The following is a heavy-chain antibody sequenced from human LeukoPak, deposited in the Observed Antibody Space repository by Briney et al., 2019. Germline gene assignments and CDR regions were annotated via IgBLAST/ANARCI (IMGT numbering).Heavy chain of an antibody. CDR2: VYYSGST. D-gene: IGHD2-2*01. Sequence: PSETLSLTCTVSGGSVSSGSYYWSWIRQPPGKGLEWIGYVYYSGSTNYNPSLKSRVTISVDTSKNQFSLKLSSVTAADTAVYYCARADIVVVPAAIIWFDPWGQGTLVTVSS. CDR3: ARADIVVVPAAIIWFDP. V-gene: IGHV4-61*01. J-gene: IGHJ5*02. CDR1: GGSVSSGSYY.